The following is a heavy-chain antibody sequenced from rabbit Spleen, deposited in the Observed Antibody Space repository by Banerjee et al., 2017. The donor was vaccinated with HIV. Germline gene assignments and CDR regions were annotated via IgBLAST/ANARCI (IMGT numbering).Heavy chain of an antibody. CDR1: GFSFSSRYY. CDR2: IYSGSSADT. V-gene: IGHV1S40*01. CDR3: ARDGYSRGWGIILYYFNL. Sequence: QSLEESGGDLVKPGASLTLTCTASGFSFSSRYYLCWVRQAPGKGLEWIACIYSGSSADTYYASWAKGRFTISKTSSTTVTLQMTSLTAADTATYFCARDGYSRGWGIILYYFNLWGQGTLVTVS. J-gene: IGHJ4*01. D-gene: IGHD4-1*01.